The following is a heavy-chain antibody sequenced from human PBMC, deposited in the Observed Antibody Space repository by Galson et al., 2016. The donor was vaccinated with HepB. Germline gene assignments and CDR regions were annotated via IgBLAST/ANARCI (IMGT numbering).Heavy chain of an antibody. CDR2: IDWDDDK. Sequence: PALVKPTQTLTLTCTFSGFSLNTPGMRMTWLRQPPGKPLEWLARIDWDDDKFYTTSLKTRLNISKDTSKNQVVLTVANMDPVDTATYFCARLRVKRRGYWFDPWGQGILVTVSS. D-gene: IGHD2-15*01. J-gene: IGHJ5*02. V-gene: IGHV2-70*04. CDR1: GFSLNTPGMR. CDR3: ARLRVKRRGYWFDP.